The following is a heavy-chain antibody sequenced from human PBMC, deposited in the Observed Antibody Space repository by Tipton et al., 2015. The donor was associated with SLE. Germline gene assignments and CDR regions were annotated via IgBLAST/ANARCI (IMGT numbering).Heavy chain of an antibody. V-gene: IGHV4-39*01. CDR3: ARVSEGYGKFFDY. Sequence: TLSLTCTVSGGSIISSTSYWGWILQPPGKGLEWIGSIYYSETTYYIPSLKSRVTISIDTSKNQFSLKLSSVTAADTAVYYCARVSEGYGKFFDYWGQGALVTVSS. D-gene: IGHD2-15*01. CDR1: GGSIISSTSY. CDR2: IYYSETT. J-gene: IGHJ4*02.